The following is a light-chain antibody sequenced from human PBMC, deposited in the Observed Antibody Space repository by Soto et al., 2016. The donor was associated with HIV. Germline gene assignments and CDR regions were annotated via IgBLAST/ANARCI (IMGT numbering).Light chain of an antibody. J-gene: IGKJ2*01. CDR3: QQSHIFPYT. CDR1: QGISNS. V-gene: IGKV1-NL1*01. Sequence: DIQITQSPSSLSASVGDRVSITCRASQGISNSLAWYQQRPGKPQAPALCYIHIANWGPIQVQWQWIRTDYTLTINSLQPEDFATYYCQQSHIFPYTFGQGTKLEIK. CDR2: YI.